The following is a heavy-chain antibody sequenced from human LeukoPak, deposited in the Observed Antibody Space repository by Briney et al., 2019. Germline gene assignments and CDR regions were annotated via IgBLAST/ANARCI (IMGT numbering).Heavy chain of an antibody. V-gene: IGHV4-31*03. J-gene: IGHJ4*02. D-gene: IGHD4-4*01. Sequence: SETLSLTCTVSGGSISSGGYYWSWIRQHPGKGLEWIGYIYYSGSTYYNPSLKSRVTISVDTSKNQFSLKLSSVTAADTAVYYCARDPVDSNYFDYWGQGTLVTVSS. CDR2: IYYSGST. CDR1: GGSISSGGYY. CDR3: ARDPVDSNYFDY.